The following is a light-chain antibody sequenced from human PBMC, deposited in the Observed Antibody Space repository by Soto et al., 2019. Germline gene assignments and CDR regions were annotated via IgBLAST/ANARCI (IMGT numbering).Light chain of an antibody. CDR2: KVS. CDR1: QSLVHSDGVAY. J-gene: IGKJ5*01. CDR3: MQGTHWPIT. V-gene: IGKV2-30*02. Sequence: DIVITHSPLSLPVPRVQAASISSRANQSLVHSDGVAYFSWFQQRPGRSPRRLIYKVSNRDSGVPARFSGSGSGTDFALKISRVEAEDVGVYYCMQGTHWPITFGQGTRLEIK.